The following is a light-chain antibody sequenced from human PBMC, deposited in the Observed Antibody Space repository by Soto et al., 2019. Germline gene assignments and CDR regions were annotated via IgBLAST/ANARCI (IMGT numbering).Light chain of an antibody. J-gene: IGLJ1*01. CDR2: EVS. CDR3: NSHTSSNTRV. Sequence: QSVLTQPGSVSGSPGQSITISCTGTSSDVGGYNHVSWYQHHPGKAPKLMIYEVSNRPSGVSNRFSGSKSGNTASLTISGLQADDEADYYCNSHTSSNTRVFGTGTKVTVL. CDR1: SSDVGGYNH. V-gene: IGLV2-14*01.